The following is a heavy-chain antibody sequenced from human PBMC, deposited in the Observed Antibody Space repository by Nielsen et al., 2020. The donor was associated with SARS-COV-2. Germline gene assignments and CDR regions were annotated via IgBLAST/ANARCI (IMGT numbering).Heavy chain of an antibody. Sequence: WVRQAPGQGLEWMGIINPSGGSTSYAQKFQGRVTMTRDTSTSTAYMELSSLRSEDTAVYYCARGDYYDSSGYYYAPLGYWGQGTLVTVSS. J-gene: IGHJ4*02. CDR2: INPSGGST. D-gene: IGHD3-22*01. V-gene: IGHV1-46*01. CDR3: ARGDYYDSSGYYYAPLGY.